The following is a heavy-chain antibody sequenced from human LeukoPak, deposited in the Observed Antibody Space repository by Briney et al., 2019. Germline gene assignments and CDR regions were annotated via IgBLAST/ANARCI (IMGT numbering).Heavy chain of an antibody. Sequence: QPGGSLRLSCAASGFTFSSYWMHWVRQAPGKGLVWVSRINSDGSSTSYADSVKGRFTISRDNAKNTLYLKMNSMRAEDTAVYYCARGWGYGGNRVDYWGQGTLVTVSS. CDR2: INSDGSST. D-gene: IGHD4-23*01. V-gene: IGHV3-74*01. CDR1: GFTFSSYW. J-gene: IGHJ4*02. CDR3: ARGWGYGGNRVDY.